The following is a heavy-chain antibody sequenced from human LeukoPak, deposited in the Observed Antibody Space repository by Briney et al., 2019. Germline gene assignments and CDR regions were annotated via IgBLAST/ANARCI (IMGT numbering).Heavy chain of an antibody. CDR2: ISSSSSTI. V-gene: IGHV3-48*01. CDR3: ARRGYGGIYYFDY. Sequence: PGGSLRLSCAASGFTFSSYSVNWVRQAPGKGLEWVSYISSSSSTIYYADSVKGRFTISRDNAKNSLYLQMNSLRAEDTAVYYCARRGYGGIYYFDYWGQGTLVTVSS. D-gene: IGHD4-23*01. J-gene: IGHJ4*02. CDR1: GFTFSSYS.